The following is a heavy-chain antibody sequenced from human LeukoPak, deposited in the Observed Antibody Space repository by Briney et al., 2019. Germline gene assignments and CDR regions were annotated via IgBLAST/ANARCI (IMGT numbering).Heavy chain of an antibody. CDR2: INPNGGGT. D-gene: IGHD6-6*01. CDR1: GYTFTGYF. V-gene: IGHV1-2*02. CDR3: ARRGAEYTTSSYGWFDP. Sequence: ASVKVSCKSSGYTFTGYFIHWVRQAPGQGLEWMGWINPNGGGTNYAQNFQGRVTMTRDTSISTTYMDLTRLTSDDTAVYYCARRGAEYTTSSYGWFDPWGQGTLVTVSS. J-gene: IGHJ5*02.